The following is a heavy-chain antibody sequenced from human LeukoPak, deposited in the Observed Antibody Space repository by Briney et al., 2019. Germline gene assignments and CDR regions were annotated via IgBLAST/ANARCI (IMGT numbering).Heavy chain of an antibody. Sequence: LRLSCAASGFTFSDYYMSWIRQHPGKGLEWIGYIYYSGSTYYNPSLKSRVTISVDTSKNQFSLKLSSVTAADTAVYYCARDSTSSGGSRSQPWGQGTLVTVSS. D-gene: IGHD2-15*01. CDR2: IYYSGST. CDR3: ARDSTSSGGSRSQP. J-gene: IGHJ4*02. CDR1: GFTFSDYY. V-gene: IGHV4-31*02.